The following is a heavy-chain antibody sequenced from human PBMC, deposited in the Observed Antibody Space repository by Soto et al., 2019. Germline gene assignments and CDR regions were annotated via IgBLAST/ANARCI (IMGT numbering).Heavy chain of an antibody. CDR2: IYYTGST. J-gene: IGHJ4*02. Sequence: TSETLSLTCTVSGDSINNYYWSWIRQPPGKRLEWIGYIYYTGSTTYNPSLESRVTMSVDTSKNQFSLKLSSVNAADTAVYYCAKYRRTEAEGFTLDYWGRGTLVTVSS. CDR3: AKYRRTEAEGFTLDY. D-gene: IGHD6-13*01. CDR1: GDSINNYY. V-gene: IGHV4-59*01.